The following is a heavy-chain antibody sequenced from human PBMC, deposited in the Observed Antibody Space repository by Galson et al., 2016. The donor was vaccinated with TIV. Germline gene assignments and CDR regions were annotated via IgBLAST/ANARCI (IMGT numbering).Heavy chain of an antibody. CDR3: ARHGEMSTISHSYKYGMDV. J-gene: IGHJ6*02. CDR2: ISAYNGNT. V-gene: IGHV1-18*01. Sequence: SGKVSCKASGYTFTRFGISWVRQAPGQGLEWMGWISAYNGNTKYEQKLQGRVTVTTDTSTNTAYMELRSLRSDDTAVYYCARHGEMSTISHSYKYGMDVWGQGTTVTIAS. D-gene: IGHD5-24*01. CDR1: GYTFTRFG.